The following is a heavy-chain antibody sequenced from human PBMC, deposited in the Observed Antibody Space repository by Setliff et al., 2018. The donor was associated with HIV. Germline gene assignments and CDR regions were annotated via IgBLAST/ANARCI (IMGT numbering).Heavy chain of an antibody. CDR3: APGEGVASTYYHD. D-gene: IGHD3-3*01. V-gene: IGHV4-59*02. Sequence: PSETLFLTCTVSDDSVSTFYWNWIRQPPGKGLEWIGFIHHTGSTVSNPSLKSRVTILMDLSRNQLSLHLASVTTADTAVYFCAPGEGVASTYYHDWGQGTQVTVSS. CDR2: IHHTGST. CDR1: DDSVSTFY. J-gene: IGHJ4*01.